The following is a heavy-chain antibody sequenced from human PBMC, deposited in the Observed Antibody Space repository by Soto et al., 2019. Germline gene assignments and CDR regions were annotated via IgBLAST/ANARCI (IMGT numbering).Heavy chain of an antibody. J-gene: IGHJ4*02. CDR1: DGSISSYD. CDR3: ARRYGGNFDY. V-gene: IGHV4-59*01. D-gene: IGHD3-16*01. CDR2: IYYSGST. Sequence: SETLSVTCSVADGSISSYDWSWIRQPPGKGLEWIGYIYYSGSTNYNPSLKSRVTISVDTSKNQFSLKLSSVTAADTAVYYCARRYGGNFDYWGQGTLVTVSS.